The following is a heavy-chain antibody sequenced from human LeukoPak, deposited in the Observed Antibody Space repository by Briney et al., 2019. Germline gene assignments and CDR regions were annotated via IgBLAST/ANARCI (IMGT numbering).Heavy chain of an antibody. V-gene: IGHV1-69*06. D-gene: IGHD3-22*01. CDR1: GGTFSSYA. CDR3: ASSPRGYYDSSGVDY. CDR2: IIPIFGTA. J-gene: IGHJ4*02. Sequence: GSSVKVSCKASGGTFSSYAISWVRQAPGQGLEWMGGIIPIFGTANYAQKFQGGVTITADKSTSTAYMELSSLRSEDTAVYYCASSPRGYYDSSGVDYWGQGTLVTVSS.